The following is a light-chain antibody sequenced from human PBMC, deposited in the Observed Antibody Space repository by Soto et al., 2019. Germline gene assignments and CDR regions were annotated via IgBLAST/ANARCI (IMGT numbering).Light chain of an antibody. CDR1: SRDVGGYNY. CDR2: EVS. CDR3: SSYTSSSTL. V-gene: IGLV2-14*01. Sequence: QSALTQPASASGSPGQSITISCTGTSRDVGGYNYVSWYQQHPGKAPKLMIYEVSNRPSGVSNRFSGSKSGNTAYLTISGLQAEDEAYYYCSSYTSSSTLFGTGTKLTVL. J-gene: IGLJ1*01.